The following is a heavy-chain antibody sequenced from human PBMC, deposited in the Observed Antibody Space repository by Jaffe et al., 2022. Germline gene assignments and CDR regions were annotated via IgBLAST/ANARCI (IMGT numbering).Heavy chain of an antibody. V-gene: IGHV3-9*01. CDR2: ISWNSGSI. Sequence: EVQLVESGGGLVQPGRSLRLSCAASGFTFDDYAMHWVRQAPGKGLEWVSGISWNSGSIGYADSVKGRFTISRDNAKNSLYLQMNSLRAEDTALYYCAKDKGRGYCSGGSCYGYYFDYWGQGTLVTVSS. CDR1: GFTFDDYA. CDR3: AKDKGRGYCSGGSCYGYYFDY. J-gene: IGHJ4*02. D-gene: IGHD2-15*01.